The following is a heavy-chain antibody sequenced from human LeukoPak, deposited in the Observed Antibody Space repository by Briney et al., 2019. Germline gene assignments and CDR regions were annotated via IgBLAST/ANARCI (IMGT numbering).Heavy chain of an antibody. CDR3: ARSLRPDYFDY. D-gene: IGHD5-12*01. Sequence: SETLSLTCTVSGGSISSYYWSWIRQPPGKGLEWIGHIYYSGSTNYNPSLKSRVTISVDTSKNQFSLKLSSVTAADTAVYYCARSLRPDYFDYWGQGTLVTVSS. CDR1: GGSISSYY. V-gene: IGHV4-59*01. CDR2: IYYSGST. J-gene: IGHJ4*02.